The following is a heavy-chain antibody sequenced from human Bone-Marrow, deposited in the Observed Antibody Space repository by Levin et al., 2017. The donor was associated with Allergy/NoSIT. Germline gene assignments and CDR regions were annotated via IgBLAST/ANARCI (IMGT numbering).Heavy chain of an antibody. J-gene: IGHJ4*02. CDR1: GFSFRTYG. V-gene: IGHV3-23*01. D-gene: IGHD1-1*01. CDR3: ARANRKCEYMETGTNFDY. Sequence: GGSLRLSCAASGFSFRTYGMAWVRQGPGRGLEWVSGVSSGRATYHADSVKGRFSFTIPSGNSQNIPRDNSQNTVYLQLNSMRMEDKATYISARANRKCEYMETGTNFDYWGRGTLVTVSS. CDR2: VSSGRAT.